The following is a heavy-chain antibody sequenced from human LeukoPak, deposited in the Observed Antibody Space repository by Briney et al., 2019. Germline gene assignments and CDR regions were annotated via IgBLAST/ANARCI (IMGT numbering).Heavy chain of an antibody. J-gene: IGHJ4*02. CDR2: ISSSSSYI. D-gene: IGHD2-15*01. Sequence: GGSLRLSCAASGFTLSSYSMNWVRQAPAKGLEWVSCISSSSSYIYYADSVKGRFTISRDNAKNSLYLQSSSLKAEVTAVYYFASARYGCSGGSCYPVTPYYFDYWGQGTLVTVSS. CDR3: ASARYGCSGGSCYPVTPYYFDY. CDR1: GFTLSSYS. V-gene: IGHV3-21*01.